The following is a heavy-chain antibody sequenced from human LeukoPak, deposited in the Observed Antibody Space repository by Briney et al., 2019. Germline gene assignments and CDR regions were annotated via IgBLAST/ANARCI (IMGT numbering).Heavy chain of an antibody. V-gene: IGHV3-23*01. CDR1: GFTFSSYT. D-gene: IGHD6-19*01. J-gene: IGHJ3*02. Sequence: GGSLRLSCAASGFTFSSYTMNWVRQAPGKGLEWVSAFSGIGGSTYYADSVKGRFTISRDYSKNTLYLQMYRLRAEDTGVYYCAKDRTNGGWYSGAFDIWGQGTMVTVSS. CDR3: AKDRTNGGWYSGAFDI. CDR2: FSGIGGST.